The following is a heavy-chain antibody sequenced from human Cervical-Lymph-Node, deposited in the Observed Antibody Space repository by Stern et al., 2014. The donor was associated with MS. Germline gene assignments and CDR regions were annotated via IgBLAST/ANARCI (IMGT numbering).Heavy chain of an antibody. CDR2: IYPGNSDT. J-gene: IGHJ5*02. CDR1: EYNFNTHW. Sequence: VQLVESGAEVKKPGESLKLSCKGSEYNFNTHWIAWVRQLPGKGLEWLGNIYPGNSDTRYNPSLQGQVSISADKSITTAYLHFSSLKASDSAMYFCARHGGPNWNHEAHNWFDPWGQGTLVTVSS. D-gene: IGHD1-14*01. V-gene: IGHV5-51*03. CDR3: ARHGGPNWNHEAHNWFDP.